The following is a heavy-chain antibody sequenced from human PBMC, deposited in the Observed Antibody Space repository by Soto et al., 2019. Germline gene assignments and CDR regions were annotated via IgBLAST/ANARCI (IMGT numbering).Heavy chain of an antibody. CDR3: ARDGGKHSGGIDY. D-gene: IGHD1-26*01. CDR1: GGTFSSYS. J-gene: IGHJ4*02. CDR2: IIPIFGTA. V-gene: IGHV1-69*01. Sequence: QVQLVQSGAEVKKPGSSVKVSCKASGGTFSSYSINWARQAPGQGLEWMGEIIPIFGTANYAQKFQGRVTITADESTSTAYMELRSLRSEYTPVADCARDGGKHSGGIDYWGQGTQVTDSS.